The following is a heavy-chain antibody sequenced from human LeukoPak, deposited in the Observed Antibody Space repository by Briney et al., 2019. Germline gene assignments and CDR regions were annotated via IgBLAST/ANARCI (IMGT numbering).Heavy chain of an antibody. CDR3: AKEAQGCSITSCYFDS. CDR2: ISSSSSTI. V-gene: IGHV3-48*04. D-gene: IGHD2-2*01. J-gene: IGHJ4*02. Sequence: GGSLRLSCSASGFTFTTYSMNWVRQAPGKGLEWVSYISSSSSTIYYADSVKGRFTISRDNAKNSLYLQMNSLRAEDTAVYYCAKEAQGCSITSCYFDSWGQGTLVTVSS. CDR1: GFTFTTYS.